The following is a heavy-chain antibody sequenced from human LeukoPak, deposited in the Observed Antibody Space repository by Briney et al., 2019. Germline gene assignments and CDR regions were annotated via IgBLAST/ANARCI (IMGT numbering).Heavy chain of an antibody. V-gene: IGHV1-18*01. CDR2: ISAYNGNT. Sequence: ASVKVSCKASGGTFSSYAISWVRQAPGQGLEWMGWISAYNGNTNYAQKLQGRVTMTTDTSTSTAYMELRSLRSDDTAVYYCAREAEPVLRFLEWLDYFDYWGQGTLVTVSS. CDR1: GGTFSSYA. D-gene: IGHD3-3*01. J-gene: IGHJ4*02. CDR3: AREAEPVLRFLEWLDYFDY.